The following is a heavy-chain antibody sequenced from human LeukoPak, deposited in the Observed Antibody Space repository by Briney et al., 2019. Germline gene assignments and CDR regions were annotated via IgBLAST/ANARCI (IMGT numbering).Heavy chain of an antibody. D-gene: IGHD5-18*01. CDR2: IYPGDSDT. CDR1: GYSFTSYW. J-gene: IGHJ4*02. CDR3: ALIVDTAMDRYFDY. V-gene: IGHV5-51*01. Sequence: GESLRISCKGSGYSFTSYWIGWARQMPGKGLEWMGIIYPGDSDTRYSPSFQGQVTISADKSISTAYLQWSSLKASDTAMYYCALIVDTAMDRYFDYWGRGTLVTVSS.